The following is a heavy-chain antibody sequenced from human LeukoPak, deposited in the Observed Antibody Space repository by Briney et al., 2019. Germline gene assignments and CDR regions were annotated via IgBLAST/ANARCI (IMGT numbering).Heavy chain of an antibody. D-gene: IGHD3-3*01. Sequence: SVKVSCKASGGTFSSYAISWVRQAPGQGLEWMGRIIPILGIANYAQKFQGRVTITADKSTSTAYMELSSLRSEDTAVYYCARMSSPLDYDFWSGAFDIWGQGTMVTVSS. CDR1: GGTFSSYA. V-gene: IGHV1-69*04. J-gene: IGHJ3*02. CDR3: ARMSSPLDYDFWSGAFDI. CDR2: IIPILGIA.